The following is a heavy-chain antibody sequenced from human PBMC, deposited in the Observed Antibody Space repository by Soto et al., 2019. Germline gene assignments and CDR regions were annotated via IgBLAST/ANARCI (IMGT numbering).Heavy chain of an antibody. CDR3: AKDSGGCISTSCQPYYYYGMDV. D-gene: IGHD2-2*01. J-gene: IGHJ6*02. CDR1: GFTFGSYS. Sequence: PGGSLRLSCAASGFTFGSYSLHSVRKTPGKGLEWESYISSSSSTIGYADSVKGRFTISRDNAKNSLYLQMNSLRAEDTALYYCAKDSGGCISTSCQPYYYYGMDVWGQGTTVTSP. V-gene: IGHV3-48*04. CDR2: ISSSSSTI.